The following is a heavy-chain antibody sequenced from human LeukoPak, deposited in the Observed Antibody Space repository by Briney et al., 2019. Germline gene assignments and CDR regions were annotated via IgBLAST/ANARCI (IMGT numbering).Heavy chain of an antibody. CDR2: IYTSGST. Sequence: SETLSLTCSVSGGSISSSHYYWSWIRQPAGKGLEWIGRIYTSGSTNYNPSLKSRVTMSVDTSKNQFSLKLSSVTAADTAVYYCAREFYDYVWGSLDYWGQGTLVTVSS. CDR3: AREFYDYVWGSLDY. J-gene: IGHJ4*02. D-gene: IGHD3-16*01. CDR1: GGSISSSHYY. V-gene: IGHV4-61*02.